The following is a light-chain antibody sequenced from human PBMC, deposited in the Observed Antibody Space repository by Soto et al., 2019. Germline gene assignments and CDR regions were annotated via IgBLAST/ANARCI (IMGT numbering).Light chain of an antibody. V-gene: IGLV2-14*01. CDR3: SSYTSSSTLYV. CDR2: EVT. J-gene: IGLJ1*01. Sequence: QSVLTQPPSVSGSPGQSITISCTGTSSDVGDYNRVSWYQHHPGKAPKLMIFEVTNRPSGISDRFSGFKSGSTASLTISELQPDDEADYYCSSYTSSSTLYVFGTGTKVTVL. CDR1: SSDVGDYNR.